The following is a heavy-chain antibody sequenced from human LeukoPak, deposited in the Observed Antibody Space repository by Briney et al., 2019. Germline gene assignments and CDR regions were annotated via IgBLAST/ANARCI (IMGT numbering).Heavy chain of an antibody. J-gene: IGHJ3*02. CDR1: GGSISSGGYY. Sequence: SQTLSLTCTVSGGSISSGGYYWSWIRQHPGKGLEWNGYIYYSSSTYYNPSLKSRVTISVDTSKNQFSLKLSSVTAADTAVYYCARGGGGGVTANAFDIWGQGTMVTVSS. V-gene: IGHV4-31*03. CDR2: IYYSSST. CDR3: ARGGGGGVTANAFDI. D-gene: IGHD2-21*02.